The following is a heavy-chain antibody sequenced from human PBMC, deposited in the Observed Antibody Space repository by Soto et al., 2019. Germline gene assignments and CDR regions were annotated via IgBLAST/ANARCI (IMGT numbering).Heavy chain of an antibody. J-gene: IGHJ4*02. Sequence: GSLRLSCEASGFTVSSNYMTWVRQAPGKGLEWVSIIYGGGTTYYADSVKGRFTISRDTSRNTMYLQMNSLRAEDTAVYFCARVNLRQYYDTSGFRGLDFWGLGTLVTVS. CDR2: IYGGGTT. D-gene: IGHD3-22*01. V-gene: IGHV3-53*01. CDR1: GFTVSSNY. CDR3: ARVNLRQYYDTSGFRGLDF.